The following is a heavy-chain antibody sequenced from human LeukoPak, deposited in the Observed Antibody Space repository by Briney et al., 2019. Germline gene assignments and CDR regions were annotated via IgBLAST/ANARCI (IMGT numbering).Heavy chain of an antibody. Sequence: GGSLRLSCAASGFTFSDHYMSWIRQAPGKGLEWVSYISSSGSTIYYADSVKGRFTISRDNAKNSLYLQMNSLRAEDTAVYYCARESVLVHYYYYYMDVWGKGTTATVSS. CDR1: GFTFSDHY. CDR3: ARESVLVHYYYYYMDV. D-gene: IGHD1-26*01. CDR2: ISSSGSTI. J-gene: IGHJ6*03. V-gene: IGHV3-11*01.